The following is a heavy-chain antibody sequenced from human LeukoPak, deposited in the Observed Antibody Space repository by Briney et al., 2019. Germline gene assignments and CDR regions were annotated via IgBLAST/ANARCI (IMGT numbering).Heavy chain of an antibody. CDR2: ISSSGSTI. V-gene: IGHV3-11*01. D-gene: IGHD4-11*01. CDR3: ARDYYSNYVGSLDY. CDR1: GFTFSDYY. Sequence: PGGSLRLSCAASGFTFSDYYMSWIRQAPGRGLEWVSYISSSGSTIYYADSVKGRFTISRDNAKNSLYLQMNSLRAEDTAVYYCARDYYSNYVGSLDYWGQGTLVTVSS. J-gene: IGHJ4*02.